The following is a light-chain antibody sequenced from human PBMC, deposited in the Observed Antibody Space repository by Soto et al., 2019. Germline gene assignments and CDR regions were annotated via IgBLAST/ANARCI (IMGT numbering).Light chain of an antibody. CDR3: HQYGSSPQT. V-gene: IGKV3-20*01. J-gene: IGKJ1*01. CDR2: GAS. CDR1: QSVSSD. Sequence: ETLMTQSPVTLSVSPGERATLSCRASQSVSSDLAWYHQKPGQAPRLLIYGASTRATGIPARFSGSGSGTEFTLTVDRLEPEDFAVYYCHQYGSSPQTFGRGIKVDI.